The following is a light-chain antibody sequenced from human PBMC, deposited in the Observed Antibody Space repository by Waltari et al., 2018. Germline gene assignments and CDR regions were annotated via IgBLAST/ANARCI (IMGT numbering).Light chain of an antibody. V-gene: IGKV1-12*01. Sequence: DILMTQSPSSVSASVGDSITIPCRASQGIANWIAWYQQKPGKAPQLLIYAAATLQRGVPSRFSGSGSGTDFTLTISRLQPEDFATYFCQQTSSFPRTFGQGTKVEIK. CDR3: QQTSSFPRT. J-gene: IGKJ1*01. CDR1: QGIANW. CDR2: AAA.